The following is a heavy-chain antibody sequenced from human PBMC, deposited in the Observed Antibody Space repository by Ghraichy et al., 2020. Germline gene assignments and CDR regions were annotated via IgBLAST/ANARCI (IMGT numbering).Heavy chain of an antibody. V-gene: IGHV3-21*01. CDR1: GFTFSSYS. CDR3: ARDRATTTVVTPGTYFDY. D-gene: IGHD4-23*01. Sequence: GGSLTLSCAASGFTFSSYSMNWVRQAPGKGLEWVSSISSSSSYIYYADSVKGRFTISRDNDKNSLYLQMNSLRAEDTAVYYCARDRATTTVVTPGTYFDYWGQGTLVTVSS. J-gene: IGHJ4*02. CDR2: ISSSSSYI.